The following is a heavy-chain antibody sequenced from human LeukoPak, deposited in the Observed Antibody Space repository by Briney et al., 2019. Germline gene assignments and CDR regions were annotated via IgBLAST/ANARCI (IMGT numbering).Heavy chain of an antibody. D-gene: IGHD2-2*01. V-gene: IGHV4-39*01. Sequence: SETLSLTCTVSGGSISSSSYYWGWIRQPPGKGLEWIGSIYYSGSTYYNPSLKSRVTISVDTSKNQFSLKLSSVTAADTAVYYCARHLPEGYQLLESWFDPWGQGTLVTVSS. J-gene: IGHJ5*02. CDR1: GGSISSSSYY. CDR3: ARHLPEGYQLLESWFDP. CDR2: IYYSGST.